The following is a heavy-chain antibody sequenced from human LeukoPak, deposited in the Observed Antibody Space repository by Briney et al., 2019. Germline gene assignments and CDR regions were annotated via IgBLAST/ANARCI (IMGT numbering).Heavy chain of an antibody. CDR2: ISWNSGNI. CDR3: AKDTTPDY. Sequence: GGSLRLSCEASGFTFDDYGMHWVRQTPGKGLEWVSGISWNSGNIGYADSVKGRFTISRDNSKNTLYLQMNSLRAEDTAVYYCAKDTTPDYWGQGTLVTVSS. CDR1: GFTFDDYG. V-gene: IGHV3-9*01. J-gene: IGHJ4*02.